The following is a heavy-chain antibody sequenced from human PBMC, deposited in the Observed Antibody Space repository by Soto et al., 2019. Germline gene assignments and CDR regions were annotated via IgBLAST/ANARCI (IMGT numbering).Heavy chain of an antibody. CDR2: INQDGTKI. V-gene: IGHV3-7*03. J-gene: IGHJ4*02. CDR1: GSSISSHW. CDR3: ARGEEWLLLSLQGVFDQ. D-gene: IGHD3-3*01. Sequence: PGGSLRLSCAASGSSISSHWMSWVRQALGKGLEWVANINQDGTKIHYVDSVKGRFTISRDNAKNSLHLQLSSLRADDTAVYFCARGEEWLLLSLQGVFDQWGQGTLVTVSS.